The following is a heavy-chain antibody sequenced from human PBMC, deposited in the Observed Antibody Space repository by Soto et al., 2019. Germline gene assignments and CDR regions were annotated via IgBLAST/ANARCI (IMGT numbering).Heavy chain of an antibody. Sequence: VESLKISCRASGYSFTTYWIGWVRQMPGTSLECVGIIYPGDFDTRYSPSLQGHVTNSADRSISRDFLEWNSPEASDSAMYYCASLEKGVSHIAWQYGRVVLGPGTTVTV. CDR1: GYSFTTYW. CDR3: ASLEKGVSHIAWQYGRVV. CDR2: IYPGDFDT. D-gene: IGHD2-21*01. V-gene: IGHV5-51*01. J-gene: IGHJ6*02.